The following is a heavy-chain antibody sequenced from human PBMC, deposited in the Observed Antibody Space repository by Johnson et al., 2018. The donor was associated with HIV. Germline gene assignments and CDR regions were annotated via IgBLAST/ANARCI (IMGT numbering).Heavy chain of an antibody. D-gene: IGHD3-10*01. CDR1: GFRFDDYA. Sequence: VQLVESGGGLVQPGRSLRLSCAASGFRFDDYAMHWVRQAPGKGLAWVSGIRWNSGSIGYADSVKGRFTISRDNAKNSLYLEMNSLRAEDTAMYYCAKGLVTYYYGLVIWGQGTMVTVSS. CDR2: IRWNSGSI. CDR3: AKGLVTYYYGLVI. V-gene: IGHV3-9*01. J-gene: IGHJ3*02.